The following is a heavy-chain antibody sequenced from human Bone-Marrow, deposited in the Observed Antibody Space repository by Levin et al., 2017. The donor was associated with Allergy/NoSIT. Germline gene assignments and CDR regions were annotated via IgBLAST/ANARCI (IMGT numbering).Heavy chain of an antibody. Sequence: SVKVSCRASGGTFSRYPFNWVRQAPGQGLEWMGAILPMFGRAKYAEKFQDRVTISADESTSTAYMELIRLTSEDTAVFYCATEVVTASHDPFDIWGQGTVVAVSS. CDR3: ATEVVTASHDPFDI. CDR2: ILPMFGRA. CDR1: GGTFSRYP. J-gene: IGHJ3*02. D-gene: IGHD2-21*02. V-gene: IGHV1-69*13.